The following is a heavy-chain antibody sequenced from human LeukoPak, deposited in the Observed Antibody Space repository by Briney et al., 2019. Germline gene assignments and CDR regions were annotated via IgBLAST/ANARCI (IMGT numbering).Heavy chain of an antibody. CDR3: AKDPTPADYYYYMDV. J-gene: IGHJ6*03. D-gene: IGHD2-2*01. CDR1: GFTFSSYG. Sequence: PGGSLRLSCAASGFTFSSYGMHWVRQAPGKGLEWVAFIRYDGSNKYYADSVKGRFTISRDNSKNTLYLQMNSLRAEDTAVYYCAKDPTPADYYYYMDVWGKGTTVTISS. V-gene: IGHV3-30*02. CDR2: IRYDGSNK.